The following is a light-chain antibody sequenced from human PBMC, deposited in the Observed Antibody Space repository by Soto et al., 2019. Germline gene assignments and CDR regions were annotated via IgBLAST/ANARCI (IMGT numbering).Light chain of an antibody. CDR3: QQLNSYPWT. J-gene: IGKJ1*01. CDR2: AAS. CDR1: QGISSY. V-gene: IGKV1-9*01. Sequence: DIQLTQSPSFLSASVGDRVTITCRASQGISSYLAWYQQKPGKAPKLLIYAASTLQSGVPSMFSGSGSGTEFNITISSLQPEDFATYYCQQLNSYPWTFGQGTKVEIK.